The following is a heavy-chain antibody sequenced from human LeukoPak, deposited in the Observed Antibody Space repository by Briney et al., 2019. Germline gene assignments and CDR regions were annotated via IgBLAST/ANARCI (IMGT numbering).Heavy chain of an antibody. J-gene: IGHJ4*02. CDR3: ARLGDDSSGYKRRGPVDY. D-gene: IGHD3-22*01. CDR2: IYPGDSDT. V-gene: IGHV5-51*01. CDR1: GYSFTSYW. Sequence: GESLKISCKGSGYSFTSYWIGWVRQMPGKGLEWMGIIYPGDSDTRYSPSFQGQVTISADKSISTAYLQWSSLKASDTAMYYCARLGDDSSGYKRRGPVDYWGQGTLVTVSS.